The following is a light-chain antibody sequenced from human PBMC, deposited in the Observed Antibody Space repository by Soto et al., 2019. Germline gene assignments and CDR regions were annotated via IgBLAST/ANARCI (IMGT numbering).Light chain of an antibody. J-gene: IGKJ4*01. CDR3: QQYGGSPPLT. Sequence: EIVLTQSPGTLSLSPGERATLSRRASQGVSSYYLAWYQQKPGQAPRLLIYGASSRATGIPDRFSGSGSGTDFTLTISRLEPEDFVVYYCQQYGGSPPLTFGGGTKVDIK. CDR2: GAS. CDR1: QGVSSYY. V-gene: IGKV3-20*01.